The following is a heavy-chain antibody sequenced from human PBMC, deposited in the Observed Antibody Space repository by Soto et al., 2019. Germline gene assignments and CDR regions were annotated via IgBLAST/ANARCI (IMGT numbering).Heavy chain of an antibody. CDR2: INPNSGGT. CDR3: ARDSHRGSDAFDI. CDR1: GYTFTGYY. V-gene: IGHV1-2*04. Sequence: ASVKVSCKASGYTFTGYYMHWVRQAPGQGLEWMGWINPNSGGTNYAQKFQGWVTMTRDTSISTAYMELSRLRSDDTAVYYCARDSHRGSDAFDIWGQGTMVTVS. J-gene: IGHJ3*02. D-gene: IGHD2-15*01.